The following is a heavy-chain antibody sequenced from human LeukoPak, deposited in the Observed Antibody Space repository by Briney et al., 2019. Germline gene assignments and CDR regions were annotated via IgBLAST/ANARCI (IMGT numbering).Heavy chain of an antibody. V-gene: IGHV1-69*05. CDR2: IIPIFGTA. CDR3: ARGYCSGASCYSGYYYYMDV. D-gene: IGHD2-15*01. Sequence: SVKVSCKASGGTFSSYAISWVRQAPGQGLEWMGRIIPIFGTANYAQKFQGRVTITTDESTSTAYMELSSLRPEDTAVYYCARGYCSGASCYSGYYYYMDVWGKGTTVTVSS. J-gene: IGHJ6*03. CDR1: GGTFSSYA.